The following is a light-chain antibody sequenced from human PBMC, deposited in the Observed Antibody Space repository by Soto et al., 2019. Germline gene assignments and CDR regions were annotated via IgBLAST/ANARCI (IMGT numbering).Light chain of an antibody. CDR3: QHCSDWPIT. J-gene: IGKJ4*01. Sequence: DIQMTQSPSSLSASVGDRVTITCQASQDISNYLNWYQQKPGKAPKLLIYDASNLETGVPSRFSGSGSGTDFTFTISSLQPEDIATYYCQHCSDWPITFGGGTKVEIK. CDR1: QDISNY. CDR2: DAS. V-gene: IGKV1-33*01.